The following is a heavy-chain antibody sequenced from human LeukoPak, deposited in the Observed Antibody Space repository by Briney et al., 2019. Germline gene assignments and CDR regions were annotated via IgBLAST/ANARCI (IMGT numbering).Heavy chain of an antibody. Sequence: SETLSLTCTVSGGSISLHFWTWIRQPAGKGLEWIGYIYYSGSTNYNPSLKSRVSISVDTSKNQFSLNLSSVTAADTAVYYCARDGYGDRNFDYWGQGTLVTVSS. CDR1: GGSISLHF. CDR2: IYYSGST. D-gene: IGHD4-17*01. J-gene: IGHJ4*02. CDR3: ARDGYGDRNFDY. V-gene: IGHV4-59*11.